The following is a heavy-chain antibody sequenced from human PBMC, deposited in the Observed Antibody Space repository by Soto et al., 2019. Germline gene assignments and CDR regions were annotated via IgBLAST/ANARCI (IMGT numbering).Heavy chain of an antibody. D-gene: IGHD4-17*01. J-gene: IGHJ4*02. CDR3: ARGDPYGYYGQYYFDY. CDR2: IYYSGST. V-gene: IGHV4-31*03. Sequence: SETLSLTCTVSGGSISSGGYYWSWIRQHPGKGLEWIGYIYYSGSTYYNPSLKSRVTISVDTSKNQFSLKLSSVTAADTAVYYCARGDPYGYYGQYYFDYWGQGTLVTVSS. CDR1: GGSISSGGYY.